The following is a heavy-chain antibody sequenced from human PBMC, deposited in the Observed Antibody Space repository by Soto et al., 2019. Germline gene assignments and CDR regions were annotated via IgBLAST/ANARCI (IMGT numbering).Heavy chain of an antibody. CDR2: ISSNSNYI. V-gene: IGHV3-21*01. J-gene: IGHJ4*02. CDR1: GFTFSYYS. CDR3: ARGGREITTNFDF. D-gene: IGHD3-22*01. Sequence: EVQLVESGGGLVKPGGSLRLSCVDSGFTFSYYSMNWVRQAPGKGLEWVSAISSNSNYIYYTDSVKGRFTISRDNAKTSLYLQMTSLSAEEMAVYYCARGGREITTNFDFWGQGTLVTVSS.